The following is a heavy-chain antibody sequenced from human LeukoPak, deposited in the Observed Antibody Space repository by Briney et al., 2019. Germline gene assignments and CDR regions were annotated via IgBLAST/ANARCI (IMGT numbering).Heavy chain of an antibody. V-gene: IGHV4-59*11. CDR3: ARSRCSSISCASRGAFDI. CDR1: GGSISSHY. D-gene: IGHD2-2*01. CDR2: IYYSGST. J-gene: IGHJ3*02. Sequence: SETLSLTCTVSGGSISSHYWSWIRQPPGKGLEWIGYIYYSGSTNYNPSLKSRVTISVDTSKNQFSLKLSSVTAADTAVYYCARSRCSSISCASRGAFDIWGQGTMVTVSS.